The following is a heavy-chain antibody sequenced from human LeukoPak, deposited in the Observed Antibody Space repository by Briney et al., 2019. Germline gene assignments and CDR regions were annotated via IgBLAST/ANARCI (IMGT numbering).Heavy chain of an antibody. CDR3: ARGDSSGNDWFDP. J-gene: IGHJ5*02. Sequence: ASVKVSCKASGYTFTSNYIHWVRQAPGQGLEWMGWISAYNGNTNYAQKLQGRVTMTTDTSTSTAYMELRSLRSDDTAVYYCARGDSSGNDWFDPWGQGTLVTVSS. V-gene: IGHV1-18*04. CDR1: GYTFTSNY. D-gene: IGHD3-10*01. CDR2: ISAYNGNT.